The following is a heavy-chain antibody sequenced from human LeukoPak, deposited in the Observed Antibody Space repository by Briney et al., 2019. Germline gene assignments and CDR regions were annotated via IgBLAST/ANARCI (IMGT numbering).Heavy chain of an antibody. CDR1: GFTFSSYA. D-gene: IGHD3-22*01. J-gene: IGHJ5*02. CDR2: ISYDGSNK. V-gene: IGHV3-30-3*01. CDR3: ARTLTPHYYDSSGYPFDH. Sequence: PGGSLRLSCAASGFTFSSYAMHWVRQAPGKGLEWVAVISYDGSNKYYADSVKGRFTISRDNSKNTLYLQMNSLRAEDTAVYYCARTLTPHYYDSSGYPFDHWGQGTLVTVSS.